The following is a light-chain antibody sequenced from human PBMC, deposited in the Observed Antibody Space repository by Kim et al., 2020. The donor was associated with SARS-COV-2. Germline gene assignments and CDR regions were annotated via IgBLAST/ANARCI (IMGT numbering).Light chain of an antibody. CDR3: QQYNSPYT. V-gene: IGKV1-5*01. J-gene: IGKJ2*01. CDR2: DAS. Sequence: LSASVGDPVTITCRASQYIGRWLGWYQQEPGNAPKVLIYDASTLESGVPSRFNASGSGTEIALTITNVQPDDFATYYCQQYNSPYTFGQGTKLEI. CDR1: QYIGRW.